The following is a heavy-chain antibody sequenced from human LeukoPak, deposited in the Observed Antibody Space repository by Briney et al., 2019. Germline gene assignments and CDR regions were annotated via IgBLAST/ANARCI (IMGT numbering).Heavy chain of an antibody. V-gene: IGHV3-7*01. CDR3: AKRLLPDYYYYGMDV. J-gene: IGHJ6*02. Sequence: PGGSLRLYCAASGFTFSSYWMSWVRQAPGKGLEWVANIKQDGSEKYYVDSVKGRFTISRDNAKNSLYLQMNSLRAEDTAVYYCAKRLLPDYYYYGMDVWGQGTTVTVSS. D-gene: IGHD1-26*01. CDR1: GFTFSSYW. CDR2: IKQDGSEK.